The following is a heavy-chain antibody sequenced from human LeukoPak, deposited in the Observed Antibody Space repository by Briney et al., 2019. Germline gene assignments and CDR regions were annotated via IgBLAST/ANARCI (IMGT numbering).Heavy chain of an antibody. CDR2: ISSSGSTI. V-gene: IGHV3-48*03. D-gene: IGHD3-10*01. Sequence: PGGSLRLSCAASGFTFSSYEMNWVRQAPGKGLEWVSYISSSGSTIYYADSVKGRFTISRDNAKNSLYLQMNSLRAEDTAVYYCAKDPSQSWFGELWGWFDPWGQGTLVTVSS. CDR3: AKDPSQSWFGELWGWFDP. CDR1: GFTFSSYE. J-gene: IGHJ5*02.